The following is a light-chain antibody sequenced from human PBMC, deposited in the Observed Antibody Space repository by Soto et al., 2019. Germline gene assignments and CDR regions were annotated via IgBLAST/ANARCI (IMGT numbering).Light chain of an antibody. J-gene: IGKJ5*01. CDR1: QSFSSTY. CDR2: GTS. Sequence: EIVLTQSPYTLSLAPLEIYTLSFRASQSFSSTYLVWYQQKPGQAPRLLIYGTSSRATGIPDRFSGSGSGTDFTLTISRLETEDFAVYYCQQYGSPITFGQGTRLEIK. V-gene: IGKV3-20*01. CDR3: QQYGSPIT.